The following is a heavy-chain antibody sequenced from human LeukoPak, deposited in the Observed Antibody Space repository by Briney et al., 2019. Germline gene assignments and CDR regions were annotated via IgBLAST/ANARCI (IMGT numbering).Heavy chain of an antibody. Sequence: PGGSLRPSCAASGFTFSSYGMHWVRQAPGKGLEWVAFIRYDGSNKYYADSVKGRFTISRDNSKNTLYLQMNSLRAEDTAVYYCAKPSGCSSTSCSRYFDYWGQGTLVTVSS. CDR1: GFTFSSYG. V-gene: IGHV3-30*02. D-gene: IGHD2-2*01. J-gene: IGHJ4*02. CDR2: IRYDGSNK. CDR3: AKPSGCSSTSCSRYFDY.